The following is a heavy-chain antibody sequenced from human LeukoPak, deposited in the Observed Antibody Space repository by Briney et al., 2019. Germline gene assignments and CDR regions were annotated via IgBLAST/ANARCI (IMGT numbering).Heavy chain of an antibody. CDR1: GGSISSGDYY. V-gene: IGHV4-30-4*08. Sequence: SQTLSLTCTVSGGSISSGDYYWRWIRQPPGKGVEWIGYIYYSGSTYYNPSLKSRVTITVDTSKKQFSLKLSSVTAADTAVYYCARDSHRITIFGVVIGAFDIWGQGTMVTVSS. CDR3: ARDSHRITIFGVVIGAFDI. CDR2: IYYSGST. J-gene: IGHJ3*02. D-gene: IGHD3-3*01.